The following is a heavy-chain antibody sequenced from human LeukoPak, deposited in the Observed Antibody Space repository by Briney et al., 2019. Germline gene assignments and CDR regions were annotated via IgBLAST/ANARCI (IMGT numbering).Heavy chain of an antibody. CDR3: ARDSRGAFDI. CDR2: ISTSSSTI. J-gene: IGHJ3*02. D-gene: IGHD3-10*01. CDR1: GFTFNYY. V-gene: IGHV3-11*01. Sequence: GGSLRLSCAASGFTFNYYISWIRQAPGKGLEWLSYISTSSSTIYYADSMKGRFTISRDNAKNSLYLQMNSLRAEDTAVYYCARDSRGAFDIWGQGTTVTVSS.